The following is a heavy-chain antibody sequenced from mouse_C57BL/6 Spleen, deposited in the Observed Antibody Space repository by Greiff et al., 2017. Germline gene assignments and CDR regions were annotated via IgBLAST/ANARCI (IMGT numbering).Heavy chain of an antibody. CDR3: ARSGMTTVVGDY. D-gene: IGHD1-1*01. V-gene: IGHV1-26*01. J-gene: IGHJ2*01. CDR2: INPNNGGT. Sequence: VQLQQSGPELVKPGASVKISCKASGYTFPDYYMNWVKQSHGKSLEWIGDINPNNGGTSYNQKFKGKATLTVDKSSSTAYMALRSLTSEDSAVYYCARSGMTTVVGDYWGQGTTLTVSS. CDR1: GYTFPDYY.